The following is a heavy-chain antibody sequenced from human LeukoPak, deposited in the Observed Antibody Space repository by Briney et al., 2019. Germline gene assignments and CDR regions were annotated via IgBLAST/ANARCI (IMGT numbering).Heavy chain of an antibody. CDR2: INHSGST. CDR3: ARGRIQLWSQHFDY. Sequence: SETLSLTCAVYGGSFSGYYWSWIRQPPGKGLEWIGEINHSGSTNYNPSLKSRVTISVDTSENQFSLKLSSVTAADTAVYYCARGRIQLWSQHFDYWGQGTLVTVSS. D-gene: IGHD5-18*01. V-gene: IGHV4-34*01. CDR1: GGSFSGYY. J-gene: IGHJ4*02.